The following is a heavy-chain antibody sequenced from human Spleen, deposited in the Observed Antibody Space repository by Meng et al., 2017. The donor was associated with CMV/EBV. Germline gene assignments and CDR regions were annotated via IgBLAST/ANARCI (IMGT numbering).Heavy chain of an antibody. CDR2: IKQDGTEK. J-gene: IGHJ6*01. CDR3: ARDSSSWYDYYYGMDV. Sequence: GGSLRLSCAASGFTLSHFWMSWVRQAPGKGLEWVANIKQDGTEKYYVDSVKGRFTISRDNAKNSLYLQMNSLRAEDTAVYYCARDSSSWYDYYYGMDVWGQGTTVTVSS. D-gene: IGHD6-13*01. CDR1: GFTLSHFW. V-gene: IGHV3-7*01.